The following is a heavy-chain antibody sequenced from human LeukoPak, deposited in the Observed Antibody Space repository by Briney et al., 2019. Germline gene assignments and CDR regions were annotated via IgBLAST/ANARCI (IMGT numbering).Heavy chain of an antibody. CDR1: GYTFTSYD. D-gene: IGHD3-22*01. Sequence: ASVKVPCKASGYTFTSYDINWVRQATGQGLEWMGWMNPNSGNTGYAQKFQGRVTMTRNTSISTAYMELSSLRSEDTAVYYCAQRGYDSSGYYDDYWGQGTLVTVSS. V-gene: IGHV1-8*01. CDR2: MNPNSGNT. J-gene: IGHJ4*02. CDR3: AQRGYDSSGYYDDY.